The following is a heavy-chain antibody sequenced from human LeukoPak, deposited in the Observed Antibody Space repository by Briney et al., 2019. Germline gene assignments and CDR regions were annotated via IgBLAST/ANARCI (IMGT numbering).Heavy chain of an antibody. Sequence: GGSLRLSCAASGFTFSNYWMSWVRQAPGKGLEWVANIREDGSEKYYVDSVKGRFTISRDNARNSLYLQMNSLRAEDTAVYYCASGRQLGYWGQGTLVAVSS. CDR3: ASGRQLGY. D-gene: IGHD6-13*01. CDR1: GFTFSNYW. CDR2: IREDGSEK. J-gene: IGHJ4*02. V-gene: IGHV3-7*01.